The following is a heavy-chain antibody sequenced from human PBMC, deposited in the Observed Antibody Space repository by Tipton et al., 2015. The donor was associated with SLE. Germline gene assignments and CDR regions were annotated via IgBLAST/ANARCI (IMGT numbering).Heavy chain of an antibody. CDR1: GFIFSDYT. V-gene: IGHV3-49*03. CDR3: ATQNWFDP. Sequence: SLRLSCTTSGFIFSDYTMTWFRQAPGKGLEWVGSIRGKGYGGTLDYAASAKGRFTISREDSKTIVYLQMNSLRVEDTAIYYCATQNWFDPWGQVTLVTVSS. J-gene: IGHJ5*02. CDR2: IRGKGYGGTL.